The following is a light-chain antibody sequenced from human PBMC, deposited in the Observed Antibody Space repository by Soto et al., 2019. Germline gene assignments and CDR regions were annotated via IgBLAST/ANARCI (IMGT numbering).Light chain of an antibody. J-gene: IGLJ1*01. Sequence: QSALTQPASVSGSPGQSVTISCTGTSSDVGGYNYVSWYQQHPGKAPKLMIYDVSNRPSGVSNRFFGSKSGNTASLTVSGLQAEDEADYYCSSYTSSSNSGVFGRGTKLTVL. CDR1: SSDVGGYNY. CDR3: SSYTSSSNSGV. V-gene: IGLV2-14*01. CDR2: DVS.